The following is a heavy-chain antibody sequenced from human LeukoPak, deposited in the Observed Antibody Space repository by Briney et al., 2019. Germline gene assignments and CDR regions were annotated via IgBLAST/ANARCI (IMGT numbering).Heavy chain of an antibody. CDR1: GFTFSNAW. CDR2: IKSKTDGGTT. Sequence: GGSLRLSCAASGFTFSNAWMSWVRQAAGKGLEWVGRIKSKTDGGTTDYAAPVKGRFTISRDDSKNTLYLQMNSLKTEDTAVYYCNRQSSSWYGDAFDIWGQGTMVTGSS. D-gene: IGHD6-13*01. CDR3: NRQSSSWYGDAFDI. J-gene: IGHJ3*02. V-gene: IGHV3-15*01.